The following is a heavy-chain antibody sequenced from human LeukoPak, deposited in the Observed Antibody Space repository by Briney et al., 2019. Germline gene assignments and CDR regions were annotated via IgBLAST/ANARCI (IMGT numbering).Heavy chain of an antibody. CDR3: ATKQWLAPPPDS. CDR1: GFTFSKYW. CDR2: INTDGTVT. J-gene: IGHJ4*02. Sequence: GGSLRLSCAASGFTFSKYWMLWVRQAPRKGLESVSRINTDGTVTTYADSVKGRFTVSRDNADNTMSLQMNSVRGEDTAVYYCATKQWLAPPPDSWGQGTPVTVSS. D-gene: IGHD6-19*01. V-gene: IGHV3-74*01.